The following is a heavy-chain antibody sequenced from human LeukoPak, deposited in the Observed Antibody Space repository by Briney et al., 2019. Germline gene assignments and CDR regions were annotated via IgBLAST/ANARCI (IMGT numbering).Heavy chain of an antibody. CDR2: IYYSGST. D-gene: IGHD3-22*01. J-gene: IGHJ3*02. CDR3: ARTDGLLLNAFDI. V-gene: IGHV4-59*01. Sequence: PSETLSLTCTVSGGSISSYYWSWIRQPPGTGLEWIGYIYYSGSTNYNPSLKSRVTISVDTSKNQFSLKLSSVTAADTAVYYCARTDGLLLNAFDIWGQGTMVTVSS. CDR1: GGSISSYY.